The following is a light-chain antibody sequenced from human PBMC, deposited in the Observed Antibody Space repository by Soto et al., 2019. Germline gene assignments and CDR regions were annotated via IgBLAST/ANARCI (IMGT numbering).Light chain of an antibody. V-gene: IGKV4-1*01. Sequence: DLFLIPSLDSLALSLCGRSTINCKSSQSVLNRSNNNNYLAWYQQKPGQPPKLLIYWASNRESGVPDRFSGSGSGTDFTLTISRLQAEDVAVYYCQQYYSIPPTFGQGTKVDIK. J-gene: IGKJ1*01. CDR3: QQYYSIPPT. CDR1: QSVLNRSNNNNY. CDR2: WAS.